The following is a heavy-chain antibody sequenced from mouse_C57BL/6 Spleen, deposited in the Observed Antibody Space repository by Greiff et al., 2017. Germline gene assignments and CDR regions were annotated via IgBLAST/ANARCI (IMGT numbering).Heavy chain of an antibody. J-gene: IGHJ4*01. Sequence: QVQLQQSGPGLVQPSQSLSITCTVSGFSLTSYGVHWVRQSPGKGLEWLGVIWSGGSTDYNAAFISRLSISKDNSKSQVFFKMNSLQADDTAIDYCARSEGYYAMDYWGQGTSVTVSS. CDR3: ARSEGYYAMDY. CDR1: GFSLTSYG. V-gene: IGHV2-2*01. CDR2: IWSGGST.